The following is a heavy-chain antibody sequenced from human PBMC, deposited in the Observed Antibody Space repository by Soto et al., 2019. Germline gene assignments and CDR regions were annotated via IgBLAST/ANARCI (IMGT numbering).Heavy chain of an antibody. Sequence: GASVKVSCKASGYTFTSYGISWVRQAPGHGLEWMGWISAYNGNTNYAQKLQGRVTMTTDTSTSTAYMERRSLRSDDTAVYYCARDDYGDYTRRFYYYYYGMDVWGQGTTVTVSS. CDR3: ARDDYGDYTRRFYYYYYGMDV. D-gene: IGHD4-17*01. CDR2: ISAYNGNT. CDR1: GYTFTSYG. V-gene: IGHV1-18*01. J-gene: IGHJ6*02.